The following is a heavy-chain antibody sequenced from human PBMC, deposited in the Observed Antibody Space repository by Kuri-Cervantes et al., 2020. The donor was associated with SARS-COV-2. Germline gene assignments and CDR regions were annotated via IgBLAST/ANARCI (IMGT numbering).Heavy chain of an antibody. J-gene: IGHJ6*02. D-gene: IGHD3-22*01. CDR3: ARDLYYYDSSGPEGYCYYGMDV. CDR2: IIPIFGTA. Sequence: SVKVSCKASGGTFSSYAISWVRQAPGQGLEWMGGIIPIFGTANYAQKFQGRVTITADKSTSTAYMELSSLRSEDTAVYYCARDLYYYDSSGPEGYCYYGMDVWGQGTTVTVSS. CDR1: GGTFSSYA. V-gene: IGHV1-69*06.